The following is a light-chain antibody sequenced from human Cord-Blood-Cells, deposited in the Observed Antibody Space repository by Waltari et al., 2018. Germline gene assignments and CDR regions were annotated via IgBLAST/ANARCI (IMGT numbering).Light chain of an antibody. Sequence: QSALTQPASVSGSPGQSITISCTGTSSAVGGYNYVSWYQQHPGKPPKLMIYDVSNRPSGVSNRFSGSKSGNTASLTISGLQAEDEADYYCSSYTSSSTYVFGTGTKVTVL. J-gene: IGLJ1*01. CDR1: SSAVGGYNY. V-gene: IGLV2-14*01. CDR3: SSYTSSSTYV. CDR2: DVS.